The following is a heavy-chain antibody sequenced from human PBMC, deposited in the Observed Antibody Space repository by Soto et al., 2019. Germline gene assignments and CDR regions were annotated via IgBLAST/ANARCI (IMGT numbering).Heavy chain of an antibody. D-gene: IGHD3-16*01. Sequence: QVQLVQSGGEVKKPGASVRVSCKASGYIFGSQTLAWLRQAPGQVLEWMGWITPSNGVTNYAQSLQGRVNMTTDTSKMSAYLELRSLRSDDSGVYYCARWYTAMLGEYYLDFWGQGTLVTVSS. J-gene: IGHJ4*02. CDR2: ITPSNGVT. CDR3: ARWYTAMLGEYYLDF. V-gene: IGHV1-18*01. CDR1: GYIFGSQT.